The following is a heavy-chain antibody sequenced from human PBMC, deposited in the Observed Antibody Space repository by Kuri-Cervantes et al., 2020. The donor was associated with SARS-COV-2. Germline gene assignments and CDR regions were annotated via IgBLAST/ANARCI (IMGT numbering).Heavy chain of an antibody. D-gene: IGHD3-16*01. J-gene: IGHJ4*02. CDR2: ISRNSNYI. CDR3: VGSFDH. Sequence: GESLKISCAASGFDFSLYNMNWVRQAPGKGLEWVSRISRNSNYIDYADSVKGRFIISRDNAKNSLDLQMNSLGPEDTAVYYCVGSFDHWGQGHLVTVSS. CDR1: GFDFSLYN. V-gene: IGHV3-21*01.